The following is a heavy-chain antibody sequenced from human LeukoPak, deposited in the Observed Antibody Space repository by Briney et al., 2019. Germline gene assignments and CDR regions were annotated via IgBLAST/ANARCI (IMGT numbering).Heavy chain of an antibody. V-gene: IGHV3-74*01. J-gene: IGHJ5*02. D-gene: IGHD4/OR15-4a*01. Sequence: GGSLRLSCAASGFTFSKYWMLWVRQAPGKGLESVSRINTDGTVTTYADSVKGRFTVSRDNADNTMFLQMNSLKVEDTAVYYCAKAYDYGNWFDPWGQGTLVIVSS. CDR2: INTDGTVT. CDR3: AKAYDYGNWFDP. CDR1: GFTFSKYW.